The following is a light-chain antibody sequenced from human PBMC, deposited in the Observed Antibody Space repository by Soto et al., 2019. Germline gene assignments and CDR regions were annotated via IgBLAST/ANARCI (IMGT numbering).Light chain of an antibody. CDR3: CSYAGSYTWV. CDR1: SSDVGGYNY. Sequence: QSALTQPRSVSGSPGQSVIISCTGTSSDVGGYNYVSWYQQHPGKAPKLMIYDVSQRPSGVPDRFSGSKSANTASLTISGLQAEDEADYYCCSYAGSYTWVFGGGTQLTVL. V-gene: IGLV2-11*01. CDR2: DVS. J-gene: IGLJ3*02.